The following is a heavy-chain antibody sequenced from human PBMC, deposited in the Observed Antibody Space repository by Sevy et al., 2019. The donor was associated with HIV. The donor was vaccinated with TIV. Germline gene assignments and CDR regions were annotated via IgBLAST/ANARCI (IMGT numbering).Heavy chain of an antibody. CDR3: ASGREYYYGNSGYFDY. CDR1: GYTLTKLS. Sequence: ASVKVSCKVSGYTLTKLSMHWVRQAPGKGLEWMGGFDPEDGETIYAQKFQDRITMTEDTSTDTAYMELNSLRSEDTAVYYWASGREYYYGNSGYFDYWGQGTLVTVSS. J-gene: IGHJ4*02. CDR2: FDPEDGET. D-gene: IGHD3-22*01. V-gene: IGHV1-24*01.